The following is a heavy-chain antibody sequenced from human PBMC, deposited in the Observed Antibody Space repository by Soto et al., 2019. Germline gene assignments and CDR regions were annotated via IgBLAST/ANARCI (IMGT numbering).Heavy chain of an antibody. D-gene: IGHD3-3*01. Sequence: ASVKVSCKASGYTFTSYYMHWVRQAPGQGLEWMGIINPSGGSTSYAQKFQGRVTMTRDTSTSTVYMELSSLRSEDTAVYYCARGSGLEWLSHYHYGMAVWGQGTTVTVSS. CDR1: GYTFTSYY. CDR3: ARGSGLEWLSHYHYGMAV. J-gene: IGHJ6*02. V-gene: IGHV1-46*01. CDR2: INPSGGST.